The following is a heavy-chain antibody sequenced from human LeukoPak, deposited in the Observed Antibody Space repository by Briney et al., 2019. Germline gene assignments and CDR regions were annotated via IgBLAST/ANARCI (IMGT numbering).Heavy chain of an antibody. Sequence: GGSLRLSCAASGFSFSTYAMSWVRQAPGKGLEWVSSISGSGGSNTYYADSVKGRFTISRDNSKNTLYLQMNSLRAEDTAVYYCARDRHQFFDYWGQGTLVTVSS. CDR1: GFSFSTYA. CDR2: ISGSGGSNT. J-gene: IGHJ4*02. D-gene: IGHD6-6*01. V-gene: IGHV3-23*01. CDR3: ARDRHQFFDY.